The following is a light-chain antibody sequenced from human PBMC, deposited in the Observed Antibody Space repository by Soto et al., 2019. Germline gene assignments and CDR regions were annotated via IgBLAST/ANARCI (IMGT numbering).Light chain of an antibody. CDR1: SSDVGGYNF. Sequence: QSALTQPASVSGSPGQSITISCTGTSSDVGGYNFVSWYQHHPGKAPKLIIYEVTNRPSGVSNRFSASKSGNTASLTIFGRQPADDEDYYCSSYPNSSTLLVFGGGTKLTVL. V-gene: IGLV2-14*01. J-gene: IGLJ2*01. CDR3: SSYPNSSTLLV. CDR2: EVT.